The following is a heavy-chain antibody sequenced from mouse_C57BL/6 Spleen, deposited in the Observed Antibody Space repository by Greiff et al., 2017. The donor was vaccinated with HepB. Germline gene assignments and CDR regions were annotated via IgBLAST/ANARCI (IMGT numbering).Heavy chain of an antibody. CDR1: GYAFSSSW. V-gene: IGHV1-82*01. CDR2: IYPGDGDT. J-gene: IGHJ1*03. Sequence: QVQLQQSGPELVKPGASVKISCKASGYAFSSSWLNWVKQRPGKGLEWIGRIYPGDGDTNYNGKFKGKATLTADKSSSTAYMQLSSLTSEDSAVYFCARGYWYCDVWGTGTTVTVSS. CDR3: ARGYWYCDV.